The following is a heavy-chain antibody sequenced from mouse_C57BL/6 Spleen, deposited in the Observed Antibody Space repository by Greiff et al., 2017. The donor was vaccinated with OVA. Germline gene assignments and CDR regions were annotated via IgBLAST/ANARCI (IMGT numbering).Heavy chain of an antibody. V-gene: IGHV1-50*01. Sequence: VQLQQPGAELVKPGASVKLSCKASGYTFTSYWMQWVKQRPGQGLEWIGEIDPSDSYTNYNQKFKGKATLTVDTSSSTAYMQLSSLTSEDSAVYYCATLFDYWGQGTTLTVSS. CDR1: GYTFTSYW. CDR2: IDPSDSYT. J-gene: IGHJ2*01. CDR3: ATLFDY.